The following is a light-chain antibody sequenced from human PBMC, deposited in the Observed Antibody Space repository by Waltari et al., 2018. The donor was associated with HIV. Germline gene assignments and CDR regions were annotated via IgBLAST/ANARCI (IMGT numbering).Light chain of an antibody. J-gene: IGKJ1*01. Sequence: DIQLTPPPSFLSEFVGERVAHTCRASHDIRKYLARYQQKLGKAPKLLISAASSLQSGVPSRFSGSGSGTQFTLTINSLQPEDFATYHCQQLNEYPWTFCQGTQVEIK. V-gene: IGKV1-9*01. CDR3: QQLNEYPWT. CDR2: AAS. CDR1: HDIRKY.